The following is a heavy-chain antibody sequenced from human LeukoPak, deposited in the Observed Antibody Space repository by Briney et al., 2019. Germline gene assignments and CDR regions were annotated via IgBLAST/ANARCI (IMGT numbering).Heavy chain of an antibody. J-gene: IGHJ4*02. D-gene: IGHD4-17*01. CDR1: GGSISSGGYS. V-gene: IGHV4-30-4*07. CDR3: ARVGNYGDYVGVLDY. Sequence: PSETLSLTCAVSGGSISSGGYSWSWIRQPPGKGLEWIGYIYYSGSTYYNPSLKSRVTISVDTSKNQFSLKLSSVTAADTAVYYCARVGNYGDYVGVLDYWGQGTLVSVSS. CDR2: IYYSGST.